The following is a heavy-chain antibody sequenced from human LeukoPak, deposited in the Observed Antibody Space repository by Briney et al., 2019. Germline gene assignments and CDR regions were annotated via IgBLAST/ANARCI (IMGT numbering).Heavy chain of an antibody. CDR2: INPNSGGT. V-gene: IGHV1-2*02. J-gene: IGHJ4*02. D-gene: IGHD4-11*01. CDR3: AKDAIVRDYSNSDY. CDR1: AYTFTAYY. Sequence: ASVKVSCKASAYTFTAYYMHWVRQAPGQGLEWMGWINPNSGGTNYAQKFQGRVTMTRDTSISTAYMELSRLTSDDTAVYYCAKDAIVRDYSNSDYWGQGTLVTVSS.